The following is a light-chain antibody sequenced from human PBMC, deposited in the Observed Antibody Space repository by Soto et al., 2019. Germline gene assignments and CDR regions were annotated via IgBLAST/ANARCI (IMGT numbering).Light chain of an antibody. CDR1: QTVSNSY. Sequence: EIVLTQSPGTLSLSPGERATLSCRASQTVSNSYIAWYQQKPGQAPRLLIYGASSRATGIPDRFSGSGSGTDFTLTISRLEPEDFAVYYCQQYGSSPWTFVQGTKVEIK. CDR3: QQYGSSPWT. CDR2: GAS. J-gene: IGKJ1*01. V-gene: IGKV3-20*01.